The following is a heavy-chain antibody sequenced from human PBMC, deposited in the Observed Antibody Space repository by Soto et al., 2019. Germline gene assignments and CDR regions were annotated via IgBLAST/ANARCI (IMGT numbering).Heavy chain of an antibody. CDR2: IWSDGSNK. Sequence: VQLVESGGGVVQPRRSLRLSCAASGFTFSSYGMHWVRQAPGKGLEWVAIIWSDGSNKYYADSVKGRFTISRDNSKNTLYLQMNSLRVEDTAVYSCARRGSGTYSIDYWGQGTLVTVSS. CDR1: GFTFSSYG. J-gene: IGHJ4*02. D-gene: IGHD1-26*01. CDR3: ARRGSGTYSIDY. V-gene: IGHV3-33*01.